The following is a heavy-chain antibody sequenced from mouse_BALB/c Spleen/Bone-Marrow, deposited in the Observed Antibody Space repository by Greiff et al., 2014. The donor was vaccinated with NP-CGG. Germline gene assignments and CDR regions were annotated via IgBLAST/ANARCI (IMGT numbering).Heavy chain of an antibody. CDR2: IDPANGNT. D-gene: IGHD2-1*01. CDR3: ARVYPNAMDY. CDR1: GFNIKDTY. V-gene: IGHV14-3*02. Sequence: EVKLVESGAELVKPGASVKLSCTASGFNIKDTYMHWVKQRPEQGLEWIGRIDPANGNTKYDPKFQGKATITADTSSNTAYLQLSSLTSEYTAVYYCARVYPNAMDYWGQGTSVTVSS. J-gene: IGHJ4*01.